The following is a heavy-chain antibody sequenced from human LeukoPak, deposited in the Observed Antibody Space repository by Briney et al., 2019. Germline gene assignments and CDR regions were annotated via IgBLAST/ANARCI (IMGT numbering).Heavy chain of an antibody. CDR1: GFTFSNYD. D-gene: IGHD6-13*01. Sequence: GGSLRLSCAASGFTFSNYDMHWVRQAAGEGLEWFSGIGTAGDTYYPGSVKGRFTISRENAKNSLYLQMNSLSAGDTAVYYCASSPAYSSSWYTIDNWGQGTLVTVSS. CDR2: IGTAGDT. J-gene: IGHJ4*02. CDR3: ASSPAYSSSWYTIDN. V-gene: IGHV3-13*01.